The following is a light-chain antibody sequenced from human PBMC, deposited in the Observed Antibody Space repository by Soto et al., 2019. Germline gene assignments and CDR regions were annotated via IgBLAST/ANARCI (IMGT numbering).Light chain of an antibody. CDR3: QQYGTSIT. V-gene: IGKV3-20*01. CDR2: GAS. CDR1: QSISGSY. J-gene: IGKJ5*01. Sequence: EIVLTQSPGTLSWSPGERATLSCGASQSISGSYLACYQQKPGQAPRLLIYGASSRATDIPDRVSGSGSGADFTLTISRLEPETFAVYYCQQYGTSITFCQGKRPEIQ.